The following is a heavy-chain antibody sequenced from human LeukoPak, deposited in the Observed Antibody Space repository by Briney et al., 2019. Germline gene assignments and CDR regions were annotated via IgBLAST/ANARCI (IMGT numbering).Heavy chain of an antibody. Sequence: PGGSLRLSCAASGFTFSRYWMHRVRQAPGKGLVWVSRINSDGSSTSYADSVKGRFTISRDNAKNTLYLQMNSLRAEDTAVYYCARGPRGQWLNYYYYYMDVWGKGTTVTVSS. D-gene: IGHD6-19*01. CDR2: INSDGSST. CDR3: ARGPRGQWLNYYYYYMDV. J-gene: IGHJ6*03. V-gene: IGHV3-74*01. CDR1: GFTFSRYW.